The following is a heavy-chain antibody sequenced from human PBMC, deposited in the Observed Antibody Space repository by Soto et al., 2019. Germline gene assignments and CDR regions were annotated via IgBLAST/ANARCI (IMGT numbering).Heavy chain of an antibody. CDR3: ARDSGYGSGASVNHYLDY. V-gene: IGHV3-21*01. CDR2: ITATGDRT. CDR1: EFRFSSDS. D-gene: IGHD3-10*01. Sequence: PGVSLRLSCAESEFRFSSDSMSWFRQTPGKGPEWVAAITATGDRTYYADSVKGRFTMSRDNAKNSLYLQMDSLRAEDTAVYYCARDSGYGSGASVNHYLDYWGHGTLVTVSS. J-gene: IGHJ4*01.